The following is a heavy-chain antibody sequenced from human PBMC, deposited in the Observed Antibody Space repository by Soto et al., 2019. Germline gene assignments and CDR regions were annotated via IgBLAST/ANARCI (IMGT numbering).Heavy chain of an antibody. CDR2: IKQDGSEK. Sequence: GGSLRLSCAASGFTFSSYWMSWVRQAPGKGLEWVANIKQDGSEKYYVDSVKGRFTISRDNAKNSLYLQMNSLRAEDTAVYYCARVSQLVLADDAFDIWGQGTMVTVSS. CDR1: GFTFSSYW. V-gene: IGHV3-7*01. D-gene: IGHD6-6*01. CDR3: ARVSQLVLADDAFDI. J-gene: IGHJ3*02.